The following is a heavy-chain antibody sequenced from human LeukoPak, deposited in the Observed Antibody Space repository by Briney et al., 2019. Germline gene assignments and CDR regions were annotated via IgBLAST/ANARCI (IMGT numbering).Heavy chain of an antibody. D-gene: IGHD3-10*01. CDR3: AKDSGVGGGYYSLIFDY. Sequence: GASVKVSCKASGGTFSSYAISWVRQAPGQGLEWMGGIIPIFGTANYAQKFQGRVTITTDESTSTAYMELSSLRTEDTALYYCAKDSGVGGGYYSLIFDYWGQGTLVTVSS. CDR2: IIPIFGTA. J-gene: IGHJ4*02. CDR1: GGTFSSYA. V-gene: IGHV1-69*05.